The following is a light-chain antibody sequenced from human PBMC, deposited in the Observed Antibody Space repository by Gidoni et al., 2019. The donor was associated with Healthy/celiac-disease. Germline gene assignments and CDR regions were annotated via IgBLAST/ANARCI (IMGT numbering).Light chain of an antibody. CDR1: RSVIRY. Sequence: EMVLTQSPATLSLSPGERATLRCRASRSVIRYLAWYQQEHGQTPRLLIYDASNRATGIPARFSGSGSGTDFTLTISSLEPEDFAVYYCQQRSNWPLFGGGTKVEIK. J-gene: IGKJ4*01. CDR2: DAS. V-gene: IGKV3-11*01. CDR3: QQRSNWPL.